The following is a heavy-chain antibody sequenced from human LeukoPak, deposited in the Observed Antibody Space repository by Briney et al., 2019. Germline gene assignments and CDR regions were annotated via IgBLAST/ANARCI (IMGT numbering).Heavy chain of an antibody. D-gene: IGHD1-26*01. J-gene: IGHJ4*02. Sequence: PGGSLRLSCAASGFTVSSNYMSWVRQAPGKGLEWVSEIYSDGRTYYGASVKGRFTISRDNSKNTLYLQMSSLRAEDTAVYYCAREGVGATYFDYWGQGTLVTVSS. CDR2: IYSDGRT. CDR3: AREGVGATYFDY. CDR1: GFTVSSNY. V-gene: IGHV3-66*01.